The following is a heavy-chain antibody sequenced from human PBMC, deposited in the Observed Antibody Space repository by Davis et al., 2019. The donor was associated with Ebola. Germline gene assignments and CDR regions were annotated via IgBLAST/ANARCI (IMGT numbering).Heavy chain of an antibody. CDR1: GYSFTDYW. CDR3: ARQMTNDYAMDV. Sequence: KVSCKGSGYSFTDYWIGWARQMPGKGLEWMGIIYPGDSDTRYSPSFQGQVTISVGKSIKTAYLQWNSLKASDSAMYYCARQMTNDYAMDVWGQGTTVTVSS. J-gene: IGHJ6*02. V-gene: IGHV5-51*01. D-gene: IGHD4-11*01. CDR2: IYPGDSDT.